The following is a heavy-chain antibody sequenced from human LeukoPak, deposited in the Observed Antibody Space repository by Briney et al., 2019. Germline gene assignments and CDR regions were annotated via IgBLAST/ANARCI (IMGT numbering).Heavy chain of an antibody. Sequence: PGGSLRLSCAASEFTVSSKYMSWVRQAPGKGLEWVSVIYSGGSTYYADSVKGRFTISRDNSKNTLYLQMNSLRAEDTAVYYCARGNSDFDYWGQGTLVTVSS. V-gene: IGHV3-66*01. CDR3: ARGNSDFDY. CDR2: IYSGGST. D-gene: IGHD3-10*01. J-gene: IGHJ4*02. CDR1: EFTVSSKY.